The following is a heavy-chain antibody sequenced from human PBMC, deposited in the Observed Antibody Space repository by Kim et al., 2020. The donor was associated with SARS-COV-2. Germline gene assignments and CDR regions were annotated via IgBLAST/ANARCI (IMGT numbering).Heavy chain of an antibody. V-gene: IGHV4-34*01. J-gene: IGHJ4*02. CDR3: ARGVRGSALGSDFDY. D-gene: IGHD1-26*01. Sequence: SETLSLTCAVYGGSFSGFYWSWIRQPPGKGLEWIGEINHSGSTNYNPSLKSRVTISVDTSKNQFSLKLSSVTAADTAVYYCARGVRGSALGSDFDYWGQGTLVTVSS. CDR2: INHSGST. CDR1: GGSFSGFY.